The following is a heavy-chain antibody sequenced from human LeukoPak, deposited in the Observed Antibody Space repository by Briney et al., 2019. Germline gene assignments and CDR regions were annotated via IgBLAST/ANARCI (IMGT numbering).Heavy chain of an antibody. Sequence: GGSLRLSCAASGFTFSSYEMNWVRQTPGKGLEWVSYISSSGSTIYYAYSVKSRFTISRDNAKNSLYLQMNSLRAEDTAVYYCARESAPVVAADGDWYFDLWGRGTLVTVSS. CDR1: GFTFSSYE. CDR2: ISSSGSTI. V-gene: IGHV3-48*03. CDR3: ARESAPVVAADGDWYFDL. D-gene: IGHD2-15*01. J-gene: IGHJ2*01.